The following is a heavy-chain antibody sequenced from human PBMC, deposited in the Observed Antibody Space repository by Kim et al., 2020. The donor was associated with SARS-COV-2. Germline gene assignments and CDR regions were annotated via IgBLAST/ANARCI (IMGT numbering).Heavy chain of an antibody. CDR3: ARTTTFDF. J-gene: IGHJ4*02. CDR1: GYSFTTYW. D-gene: IGHD1-26*01. CDR2: IFPGDSDT. V-gene: IGHV5-51*01. Sequence: GESLKISCKGSGYSFTTYWIGWVRQKPGKGLEWVGIIFPGDSDTRYSPAFQGQVTISVDKSISTAYLQWSSLKASDTAIYYCARTTTFDFWGQGTLVTVSS.